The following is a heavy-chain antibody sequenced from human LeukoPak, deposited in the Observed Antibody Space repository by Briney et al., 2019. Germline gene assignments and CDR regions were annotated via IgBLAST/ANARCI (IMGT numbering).Heavy chain of an antibody. D-gene: IGHD6-19*01. CDR2: ISHDGSNK. CDR3: AKESIAVAGGAFDI. Sequence: GGSLRLSCAASGLTFSSYGMHWVRQAPGKGLEWVAVISHDGSNKYYADSVKGRFTISRDNSKNTLYLQMNSLRAEDTAVYYCAKESIAVAGGAFDIWGQGTMVTVSS. V-gene: IGHV3-30*18. CDR1: GLTFSSYG. J-gene: IGHJ3*02.